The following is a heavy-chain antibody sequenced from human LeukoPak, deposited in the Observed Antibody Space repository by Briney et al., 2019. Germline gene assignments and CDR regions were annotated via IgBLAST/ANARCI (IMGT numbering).Heavy chain of an antibody. CDR2: TYFRSKWYY. CDR3: AKQGALRPFDS. CDR1: ADSVPKYLPP. J-gene: IGHJ4*02. D-gene: IGHD4-17*01. V-gene: IGHV6-1*01. Sequence: SQTLSLPYANSADSVPKYLPPWNWPRQSPSRGLEWLGRTYFRSKWYYDYAVSVKRRITINPDTSENQFSLPLNSVTHEDTAVYFCAKQGALRPFDSWGQGTLVTVSS.